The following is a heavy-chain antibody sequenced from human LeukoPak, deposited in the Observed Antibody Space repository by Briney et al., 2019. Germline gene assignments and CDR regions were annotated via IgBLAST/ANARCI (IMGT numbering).Heavy chain of an antibody. CDR2: INHSGST. CDR3: ARGQDILVADAFDI. D-gene: IGHD3-22*01. CDR1: GGSFSGYY. V-gene: IGHV4-34*01. J-gene: IGHJ3*02. Sequence: SETLSLTCAVYGGSFSGYYWSWIRQPPGKGLEWIGEINHSGSTNYNPSLKSRVTISVDTSKNQFSLKLSSVTAADTAVYYCARGQDILVADAFDIWGQGTWSPSLQ.